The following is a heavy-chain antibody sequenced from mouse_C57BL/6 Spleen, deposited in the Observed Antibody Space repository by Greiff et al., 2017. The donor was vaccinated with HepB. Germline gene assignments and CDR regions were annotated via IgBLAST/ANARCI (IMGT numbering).Heavy chain of an antibody. D-gene: IGHD1-1*01. Sequence: DVMLVESGEGLVKPGGSLKLSCAASGFTFSSYAMSWVRQTPEKRLEWVAYISSGGDYIYYADTVKGRFTISRDNARNTLYLQMSSLKSEDTAMYYCTRECHGSSYEAMDYWGQGTSVTVSS. CDR3: TRECHGSSYEAMDY. CDR1: GFTFSSYA. J-gene: IGHJ4*01. V-gene: IGHV5-9-1*02. CDR2: ISSGGDYI.